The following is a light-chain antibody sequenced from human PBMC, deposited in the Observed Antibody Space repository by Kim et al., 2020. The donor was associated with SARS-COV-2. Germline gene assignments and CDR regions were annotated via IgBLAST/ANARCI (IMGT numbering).Light chain of an antibody. CDR1: SLRIYY. Sequence: LGKTVSITSQGDSLRIYYASWYQQKPGQAPVLVIYGKNNRPSGIPDRFSGSSSGNTASLTITGAQAEDEADYYCNSRDSSGNVVFGGGTQLTVL. V-gene: IGLV3-19*01. CDR2: GKN. CDR3: NSRDSSGNVV. J-gene: IGLJ2*01.